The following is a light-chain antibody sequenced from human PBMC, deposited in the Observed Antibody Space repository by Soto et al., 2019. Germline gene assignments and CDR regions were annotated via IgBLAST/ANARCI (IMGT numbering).Light chain of an antibody. Sequence: DIQMTQSPSILYASVGDRVTITVRASQSSSRWLAWYQQKPGKAPKLLIYDASSLESGVPSRFSGSRAGTEFALTVSRLQPDEFASDSCQQYNHYSGRTFGRGNKVEI. CDR3: QQYNHYSGRT. CDR2: DAS. CDR1: QSSSRW. V-gene: IGKV1-5*01. J-gene: IGKJ4*02.